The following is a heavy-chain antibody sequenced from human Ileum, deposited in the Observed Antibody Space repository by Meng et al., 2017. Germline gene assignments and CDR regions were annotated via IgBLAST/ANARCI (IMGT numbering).Heavy chain of an antibody. CDR2: IFYSGST. V-gene: IGHV4-31*11. Sequence: VQLQESGPGLVKPSQTLSLTCAVSGGPISSGGYYWGWIRQHPGKGLEWIGYIFYSGSTYYNSSLKSRINISVDTSKNQFSLKVSSVTAADTAVYYCARVRRGLGLRFDPWGQGTLVTVSS. D-gene: IGHD3/OR15-3a*01. CDR1: GGPISSGGYY. J-gene: IGHJ5*02. CDR3: ARVRRGLGLRFDP.